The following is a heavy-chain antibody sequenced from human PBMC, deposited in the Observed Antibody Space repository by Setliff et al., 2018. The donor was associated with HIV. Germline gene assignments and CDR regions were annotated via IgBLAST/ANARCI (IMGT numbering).Heavy chain of an antibody. CDR3: ARDPYSSGWNEYLSYYSYYNMDV. Sequence: PGGSLRLSCAASGFTFSSYSMNWVRQAPGKGLEWVSYISSSSSTIYYADSVKGRFTISRDNSKNTLYLQMNSLRAEDTAVYYCARDPYSSGWNEYLSYYSYYNMDVWGQGTTVTVSS. J-gene: IGHJ6*02. V-gene: IGHV3-48*01. CDR2: ISSSSSTI. D-gene: IGHD6-19*01. CDR1: GFTFSSYS.